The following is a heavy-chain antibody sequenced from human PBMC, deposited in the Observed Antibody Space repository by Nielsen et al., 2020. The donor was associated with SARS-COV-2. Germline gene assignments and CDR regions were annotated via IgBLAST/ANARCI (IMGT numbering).Heavy chain of an antibody. CDR2: IYYSGST. CDR1: GGSISSSSYY. J-gene: IGHJ6*02. V-gene: IGHV4-39*01. D-gene: IGHD4-17*01. Sequence: SETLSLTCTVSGGSISSSSYYWGWIRQPPGKGLEWIGSIYYSGSTYYNPSLKSRVTISVDTSKNQFSLKLSSVTAADTAVYYCARLPRSSSTTIYYYYGMDVWGQGTTVTVSS. CDR3: ARLPRSSSTTIYYYYGMDV.